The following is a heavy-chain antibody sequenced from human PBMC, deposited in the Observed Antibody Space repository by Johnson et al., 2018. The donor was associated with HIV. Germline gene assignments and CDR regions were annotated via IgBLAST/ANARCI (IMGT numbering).Heavy chain of an antibody. CDR1: GFNLSDYY. V-gene: IGHV3-7*01. D-gene: IGHD1-26*01. Sequence: VQLVESGGGLVKPGGSLRLSCAASGFNLSDYYMRWVRQAPGKGLEWVAVISYDGSEKYDVDSVKGRFTISRDNAKNSLYLQMNSLRAEDTAVYYCARALEVGATTANEAFDIWGQGTMVTVSS. J-gene: IGHJ3*02. CDR3: ARALEVGATTANEAFDI. CDR2: ISYDGSEK.